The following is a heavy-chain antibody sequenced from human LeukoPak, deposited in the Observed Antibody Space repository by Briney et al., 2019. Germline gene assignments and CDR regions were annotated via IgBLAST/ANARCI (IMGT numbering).Heavy chain of an antibody. V-gene: IGHV3-9*01. CDR2: ISWNSGSI. J-gene: IGHJ1*01. D-gene: IGHD3-22*01. Sequence: SGRSLRLSCAASGFTFDDYAMHWVRQAPGKGLEWVSGISWNSGSIGYADSVKGRFTISRDNSKNTLYLQMNSLRAEDTAVYYCAKAGRYYYDSSGAGGFQHWGQGTLVTVSS. CDR1: GFTFDDYA. CDR3: AKAGRYYYDSSGAGGFQH.